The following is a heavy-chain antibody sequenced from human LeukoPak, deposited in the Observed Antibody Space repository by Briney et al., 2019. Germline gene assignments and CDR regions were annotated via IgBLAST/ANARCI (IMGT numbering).Heavy chain of an antibody. Sequence: GASVKVSCKASGYTFTSYYMHWVRQAPGQGLEWMGIINPSGGSTRYAQKFQGIVTMTRDTSTSTVYMELSSLGSEDTAVYYCARDLEVVPAFSFDYWGQGTLVTVSS. D-gene: IGHD2-2*01. CDR1: GYTFTSYY. J-gene: IGHJ4*02. CDR2: INPSGGST. V-gene: IGHV1-46*01. CDR3: ARDLEVVPAFSFDY.